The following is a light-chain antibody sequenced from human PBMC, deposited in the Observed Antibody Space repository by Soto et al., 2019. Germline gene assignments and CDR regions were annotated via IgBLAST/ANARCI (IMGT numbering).Light chain of an antibody. CDR3: QQYNSMLS. J-gene: IGKJ4*01. V-gene: IGKV1-33*01. Sequence: DIQMTQSPSSLSASEGDRVTITCQSSHDVSRNLNWFQQKPGEAPQLLIYDASNLERGVPSRFSGSGSGTDFTLTISSLQPEDVATYYCQQYNSMLSFGGGTEVAIK. CDR2: DAS. CDR1: HDVSRN.